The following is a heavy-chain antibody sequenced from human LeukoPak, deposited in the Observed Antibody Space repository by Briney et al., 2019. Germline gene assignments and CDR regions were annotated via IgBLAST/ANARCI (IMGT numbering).Heavy chain of an antibody. V-gene: IGHV1-46*01. J-gene: IGHJ4*02. Sequence: GASVKVSCKASGYTFTSYYMHWVRQAPGQGLEWMGIINPSGGSTSYAQKFQGRVTMTRDTSTSTVYMELSSLRSDDMAVFYCVRDLGVDTSMIFFDFWGQGTRVTVSS. D-gene: IGHD5-18*01. CDR3: VRDLGVDTSMIFFDF. CDR2: INPSGGST. CDR1: GYTFTSYY.